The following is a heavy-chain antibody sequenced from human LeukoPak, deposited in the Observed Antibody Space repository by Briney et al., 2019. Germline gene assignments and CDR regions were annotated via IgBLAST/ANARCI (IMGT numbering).Heavy chain of an antibody. CDR3: ARAGHCTNGICYTADFDY. CDR2: ITDSGGNT. Sequence: GGSLRLSCAASGFTFSNYAMTWVRQAPGKGLEWVSAITDSGGNTYYAAPVKGRFTISRDNSKNTLYLQMNSLRAEDTAAYYCARAGHCTNGICYTADFDYWGQGTLVTVSS. V-gene: IGHV3-23*01. CDR1: GFTFSNYA. J-gene: IGHJ4*02. D-gene: IGHD2-8*01.